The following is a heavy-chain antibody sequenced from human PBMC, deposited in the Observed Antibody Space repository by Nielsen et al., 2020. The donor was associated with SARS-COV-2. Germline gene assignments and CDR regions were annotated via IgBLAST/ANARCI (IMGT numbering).Heavy chain of an antibody. CDR3: ATSEYDILTGTTSNAFDI. Sequence: ASVKVSCKVSGYTLTELSMHWVRQAPGKGLEWMGGFDPEDGETIYAQKFQGRVTMTEDTSTDTAYMELSSLRSEDTAVYYCATSEYDILTGTTSNAFDIWGQGTIVTVSS. J-gene: IGHJ3*02. D-gene: IGHD3-9*01. V-gene: IGHV1-24*01. CDR1: GYTLTELS. CDR2: FDPEDGET.